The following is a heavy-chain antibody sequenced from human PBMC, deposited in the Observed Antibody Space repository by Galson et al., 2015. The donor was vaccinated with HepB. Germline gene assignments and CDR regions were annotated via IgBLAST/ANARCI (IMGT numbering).Heavy chain of an antibody. J-gene: IGHJ4*02. D-gene: IGHD2-2*01. Sequence: SLRLSCAASGFTFSSYGMHWVRQAPGKGLEWVAVIWYDGSNKYYADSVKGRFTISRDNSKNTLYLQMNSLRAEDTAVYYCARDVDGQLLPGYWGQGTLVTVSS. CDR2: IWYDGSNK. V-gene: IGHV3-33*01. CDR1: GFTFSSYG. CDR3: ARDVDGQLLPGY.